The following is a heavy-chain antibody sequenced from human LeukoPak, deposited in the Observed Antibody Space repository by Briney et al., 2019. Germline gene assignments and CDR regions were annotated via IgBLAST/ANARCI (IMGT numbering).Heavy chain of an antibody. J-gene: IGHJ6*03. Sequence: GGSLRLSCAASGFTFSSYEMNWVRQAPGKGLEWVSYISSSGSTIYYADSVKGRFTISRDNAKNSLYLQMNSLRAEDTAVYYCARERRAYSGSWDYYYYYMDVWGKGTTVTVSS. CDR1: GFTFSSYE. V-gene: IGHV3-48*03. CDR3: ARERRAYSGSWDYYYYYMDV. CDR2: ISSSGSTI. D-gene: IGHD1-26*01.